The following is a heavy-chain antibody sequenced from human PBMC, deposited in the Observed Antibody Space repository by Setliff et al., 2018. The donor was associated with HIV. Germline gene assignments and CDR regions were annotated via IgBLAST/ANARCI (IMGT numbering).Heavy chain of an antibody. D-gene: IGHD6-13*01. CDR1: GFTFSNAW. V-gene: IGHV3-15*01. CDR2: IKSKSDDGTT. CDR3: ARRGIAAAGSDS. J-gene: IGHJ4*02. Sequence: GGSLRLSCAASGFTFSNAWMSWVRQAPGKGLEWVGRIKSKSDDGTTDYAAPVKGRFTISRDDSKNTLYLQMKSLKTEDTAVYYCARRGIAAAGSDSWGQGTLVTVSS.